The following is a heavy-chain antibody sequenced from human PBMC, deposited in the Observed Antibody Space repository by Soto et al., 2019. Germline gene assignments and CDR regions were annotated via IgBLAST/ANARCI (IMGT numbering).Heavy chain of an antibody. J-gene: IGHJ6*02. V-gene: IGHV4-59*01. CDR1: GGCISNYY. CDR3: ARAGSTAGYTEGCGNYYYYDDMDV. D-gene: IGHD2-2*02. CDR2: IYYSGSK. Sequence: QVQLQESGPGLVKPTETLSLTCSVSGGCISNYYWSWIRQRPGKGLEYIGYIYYSGSKNYNPSLKSLVTISVDTAKNQFSLKLSSVTAADTAVYYCARAGSTAGYTEGCGNYYYYDDMDVWGQGTTVTVSS.